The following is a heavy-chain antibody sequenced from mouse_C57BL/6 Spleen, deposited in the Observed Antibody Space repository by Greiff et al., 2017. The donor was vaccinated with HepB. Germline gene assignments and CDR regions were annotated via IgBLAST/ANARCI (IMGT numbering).Heavy chain of an antibody. J-gene: IGHJ4*01. V-gene: IGHV5-6*01. CDR2: ISSGGSYT. CDR1: GFTFSSYG. D-gene: IGHD1-1*01. CDR3: ARQKYGSRPMDY. Sequence: EVMLVESGGDLVKPGGSLKLSCAASGFTFSSYGMSWVRQTPDKRLEWVATISSGGSYTYYPDSVKGRFTISRDNAKNTMYLQMSSLKSEDTAMYYCARQKYGSRPMDYWGQGTSATVYS.